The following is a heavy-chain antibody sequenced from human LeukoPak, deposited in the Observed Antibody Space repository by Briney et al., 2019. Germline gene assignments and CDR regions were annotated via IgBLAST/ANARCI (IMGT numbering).Heavy chain of an antibody. J-gene: IGHJ6*03. D-gene: IGHD1-1*01. Sequence: ASVKVSCKASGYTFTSYGISWVRQAPGQGLEWMGWNSAYNGNTNYAQKLQGRVTMATDTSTSTAYMELRSLRSDDTAVYYCARRTGTTNYYYYMDVWGKGTTVTVSS. V-gene: IGHV1-18*01. CDR1: GYTFTSYG. CDR3: ARRTGTTNYYYYMDV. CDR2: NSAYNGNT.